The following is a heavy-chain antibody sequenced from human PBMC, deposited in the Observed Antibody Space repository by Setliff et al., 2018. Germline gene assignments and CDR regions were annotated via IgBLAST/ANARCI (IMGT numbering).Heavy chain of an antibody. CDR3: ARDSRIRFTKEEGGAYYYGMDV. D-gene: IGHD2-8*01. CDR2: INNYNFNT. V-gene: IGHV1-18*01. J-gene: IGHJ6*02. CDR1: GFTFTDYG. Sequence: GASVKVSCKSSGFTFTDYGITWVRQVPGQGLEWMGWINNYNFNTQYAQKFQGRVTVTTDTSTTTAYMELRSLRSDDTAVYYCARDSRIRFTKEEGGAYYYGMDVWGQGTTVTVSS.